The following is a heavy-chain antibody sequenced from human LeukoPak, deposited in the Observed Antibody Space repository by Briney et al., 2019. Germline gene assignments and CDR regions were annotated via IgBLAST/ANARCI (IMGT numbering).Heavy chain of an antibody. D-gene: IGHD3/OR15-3a*01. V-gene: IGHV3-7*01. J-gene: IGHJ4*02. Sequence: GGALRLSCAASGFVFSTYWMTWGRQAPGKGLEWVANINLDGTEENYVDSSLKGRFTISRATAKNSLYLQMTSLRVEDTAVYYCASGRHDFLHWGQGTLVTVSS. CDR1: GFVFSTYW. CDR3: ASGRHDFLH. CDR2: INLDGTEE.